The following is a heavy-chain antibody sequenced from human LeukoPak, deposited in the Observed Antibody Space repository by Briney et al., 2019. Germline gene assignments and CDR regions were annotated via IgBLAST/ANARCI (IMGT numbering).Heavy chain of an antibody. CDR3: VRWIASGSGIYWYFDV. V-gene: IGHV3-7*01. CDR2: LKQDGSEK. Sequence: PGGSLRLSCAASGFTFSRYYMTWVRQAPGKGLEWVANLKQDGSEKFYVDSVKGRFTISRDNAKNSLFLQMNSLRAEDTAVYYCVRWIASGSGIYWYFDVWGRGTLVTVSS. J-gene: IGHJ2*01. CDR1: GFTFSRYY. D-gene: IGHD1-26*01.